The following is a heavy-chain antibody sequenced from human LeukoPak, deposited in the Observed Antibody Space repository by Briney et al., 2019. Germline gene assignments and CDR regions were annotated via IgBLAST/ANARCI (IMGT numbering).Heavy chain of an antibody. J-gene: IGHJ3*02. Sequence: PGGSLRLSCAASGFTFSSYTVHWVRQAPGKGLEWVALISYDGSNEYYADSVKGRFTISRDNSKNTLFLQMNSLRAEDTAVYYCARDRSGSRDAFDIWGQGTMVTVSS. CDR2: ISYDGSNE. CDR1: GFTFSSYT. D-gene: IGHD1-26*01. CDR3: ARDRSGSRDAFDI. V-gene: IGHV3-30-3*01.